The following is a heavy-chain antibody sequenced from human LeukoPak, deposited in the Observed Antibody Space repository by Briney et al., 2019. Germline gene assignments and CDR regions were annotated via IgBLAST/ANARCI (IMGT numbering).Heavy chain of an antibody. Sequence: GGSLRLSCAASGFTFSTYDMHWVCQATGKGLEWLSGIGNAGDTYYAGSVKGRFTVSRDNAKNSLYLQMNSLRVGDTAVYYCARAEGSGYYDLWYNYWGQGTLVTVSS. J-gene: IGHJ4*02. CDR3: ARAEGSGYYDLWYNY. D-gene: IGHD3-22*01. CDR2: IGNAGDT. CDR1: GFTFSTYD. V-gene: IGHV3-13*01.